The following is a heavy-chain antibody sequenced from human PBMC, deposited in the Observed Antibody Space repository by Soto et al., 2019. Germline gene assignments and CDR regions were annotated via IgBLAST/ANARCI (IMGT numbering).Heavy chain of an antibody. Sequence: PSETLSLTCTVSGVSVSGSYYWSWIRQPPGKGLEWIGYIYYSGSTNNNPSLKGRVTISIAASKNQFSLKLNSVTAADTAVYYCARVTVAARSYFDFWGQGTLVTASS. D-gene: IGHD6-6*01. V-gene: IGHV4-61*01. CDR3: ARVTVAARSYFDF. CDR2: IYYSGST. J-gene: IGHJ4*03. CDR1: GVSVSGSYY.